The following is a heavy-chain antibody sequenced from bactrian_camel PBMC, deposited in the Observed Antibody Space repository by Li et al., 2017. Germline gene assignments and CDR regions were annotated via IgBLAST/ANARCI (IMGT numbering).Heavy chain of an antibody. V-gene: IGHV3S63*01. D-gene: IGHD3*01. CDR2: IVGTKIT. J-gene: IGHJ6*01. Sequence: HVQLVESGGGSVQAGGSLTLSCVASGYTATAYCMGWFRQAPGKEREGVATIVGTKITSYADSVKGRFTISKDNAKNTLYLQLNSLKPEDTAMYYCAARIGTSGCLGGGRIMTYFGYWGQGTQVTVS. CDR3: AARIGTSGCLGGGRIMTYFGY. CDR1: GYTATAYC.